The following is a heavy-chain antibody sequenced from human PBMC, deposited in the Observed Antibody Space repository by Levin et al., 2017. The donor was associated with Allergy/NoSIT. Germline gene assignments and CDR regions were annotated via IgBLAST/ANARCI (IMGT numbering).Heavy chain of an antibody. D-gene: IGHD6-6*01. V-gene: IGHV5-10-1*01. J-gene: IGHJ4*02. CDR1: GYSFTSYW. Sequence: GESLKISCQGSGYSFTSYWISWVRQMPGKGLEWMGRIDPSDSYTNYSPSFQGHVTISADKSISTAYLQWSSLKASDTAMYYCARQDYSSAWFVVYWGQGTLVTVSS. CDR3: ARQDYSSAWFVVY. CDR2: IDPSDSYT.